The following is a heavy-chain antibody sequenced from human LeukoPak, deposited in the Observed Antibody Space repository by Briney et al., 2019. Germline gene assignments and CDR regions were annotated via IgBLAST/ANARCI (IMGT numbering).Heavy chain of an antibody. CDR3: ARNYDDYDWFDP. J-gene: IGHJ5*02. CDR1: GYRFINYW. D-gene: IGHD4-17*01. Sequence: GESLKISCKGSGYRFINYWFGWVRRLPGKGLEGLGIIYPGDADTRYNPSFQGQVTISADKSISTAYLQWSSLKASDTAMYYCARNYDDYDWFDPWGQGTLVTVS. V-gene: IGHV5-51*01. CDR2: IYPGDADT.